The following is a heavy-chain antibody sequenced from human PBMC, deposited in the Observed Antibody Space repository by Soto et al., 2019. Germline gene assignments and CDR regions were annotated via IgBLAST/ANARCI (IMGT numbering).Heavy chain of an antibody. Sequence: SETLSLTCTVSGGSVSSGSYYWSWIRQPPGKGLEWIGYIYYSGSTNYNPSLKSRVTISVDTSKNQFSLKLSSVTAADTAVYYCASDRIAARPGYYYGMDVWGKGTTVTVSS. J-gene: IGHJ6*04. CDR1: GGSVSSGSYY. D-gene: IGHD6-6*01. CDR2: IYYSGST. CDR3: ASDRIAARPGYYYGMDV. V-gene: IGHV4-61*01.